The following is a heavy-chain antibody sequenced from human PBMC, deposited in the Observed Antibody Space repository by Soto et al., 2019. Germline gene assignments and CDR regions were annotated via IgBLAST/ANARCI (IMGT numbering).Heavy chain of an antibody. CDR1: GGSISSGGYY. CDR3: ARHPLWIAAPQPFDY. CDR2: IYYSGST. Sequence: PSETLSLTCTVSGGSISSGGYYWSWIRQHPGKGLEWIGYIYYSGSTYYNPSLKSRVTISVDTSKNQFSLKLSSVTAADTAVYYCARHPLWIAAPQPFDYWGQGTLVTVSS. J-gene: IGHJ4*02. V-gene: IGHV4-39*01. D-gene: IGHD6-6*01.